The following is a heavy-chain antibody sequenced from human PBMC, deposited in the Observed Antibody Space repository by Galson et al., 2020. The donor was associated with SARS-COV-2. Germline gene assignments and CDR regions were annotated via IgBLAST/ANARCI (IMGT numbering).Heavy chain of an antibody. D-gene: IGHD3-22*01. CDR2: IWYDGSKK. Sequence: GGSLRLSCAASGFNFNDYGMHWVRQAPGKGLEWVAIIWYDGSKKYYVESVKGRFTISRDNSNNTLYLQMNSLRAEDTATYYCAREWGDDSSGSHGDYWGQGTLVTVSS. CDR3: AREWGDDSSGSHGDY. CDR1: GFNFNDYG. V-gene: IGHV3-33*01. J-gene: IGHJ4*02.